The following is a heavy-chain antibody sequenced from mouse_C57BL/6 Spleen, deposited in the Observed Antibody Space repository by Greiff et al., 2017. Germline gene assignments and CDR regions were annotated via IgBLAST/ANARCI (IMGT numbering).Heavy chain of an antibody. CDR2: INPSTGGT. D-gene: IGHD1-1*01. V-gene: IGHV1-42*01. Sequence: EVQLQQSGPELVKPGASVKISCKASGYSFTGYYMNWVKQSPEKSLEWIGEINPSTGGTTYNQKFKAKATLTVDKSSSTAYMQLKSLTSEDSAVYYCAGDHGSGYGGFAYWGQGTLVTVSA. CDR1: GYSFTGYY. J-gene: IGHJ3*01. CDR3: AGDHGSGYGGFAY.